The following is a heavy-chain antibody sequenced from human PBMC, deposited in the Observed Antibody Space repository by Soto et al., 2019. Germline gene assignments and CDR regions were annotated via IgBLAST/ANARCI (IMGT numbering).Heavy chain of an antibody. V-gene: IGHV3-23*01. J-gene: IGHJ6*02. CDR1: GFTFNAHA. CDR3: VKDWTGNKCPCLDV. CDR2: ISGDGKST. Sequence: EVEVLESGGGLQQPGGSLRLSCVASGFTFNAHAMTWVRQGPGVGLEWTSSISGDGKSTYYAGSVKGRFTVSRDNSKNTLTLEMNSLRVEDTATYYCVKDWTGNKCPCLDVWGQGTKVTVSS. D-gene: IGHD3-9*01.